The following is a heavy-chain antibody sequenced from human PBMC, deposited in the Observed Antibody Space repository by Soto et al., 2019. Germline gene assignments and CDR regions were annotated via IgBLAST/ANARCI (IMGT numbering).Heavy chain of an antibody. D-gene: IGHD6-13*01. J-gene: IGHJ6*02. CDR3: ASLAAATVPYYYYYGMDV. V-gene: IGHV4-39*01. Sequence: SETLSLTCTVSGGSIGSSIYYWGWIRQPPGKGLEWIGSIYYSGSTYYNPSLKSRVTISVDTSKNQFSLKLSSVTAADTAVYYCASLAAATVPYYYYYGMDVWGQGTTVTVSS. CDR2: IYYSGST. CDR1: GGSIGSSIYY.